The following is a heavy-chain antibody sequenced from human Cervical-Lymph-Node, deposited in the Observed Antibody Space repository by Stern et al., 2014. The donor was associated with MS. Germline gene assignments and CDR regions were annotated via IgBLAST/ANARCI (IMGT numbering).Heavy chain of an antibody. CDR3: ANRDMGYTYGPHDY. CDR2: IIPMFGSA. D-gene: IGHD5-12*01. CDR1: GGTFNNHV. V-gene: IGHV1-69*06. J-gene: IGHJ4*02. Sequence: QVQLVQSGAEVMKPGSSVKVSCKASGGTFNNHVITWVRQARGQGLEWMGGIIPMFGSANYARQFPGRCPITAVNAPRPIYIDLCSLNYEDTAIYYCANRDMGYTYGPHDYWGQGTLVTVS.